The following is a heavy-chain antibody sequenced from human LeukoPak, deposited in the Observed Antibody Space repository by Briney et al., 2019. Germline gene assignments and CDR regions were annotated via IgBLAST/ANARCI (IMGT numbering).Heavy chain of an antibody. J-gene: IGHJ3*02. CDR3: ARAVWELLNAFDI. CDR2: ISSNGGST. Sequence: GGSLRLSCAASGFTFSSYAMHWVRQAPGKGLEYVSAISSNGGSTYYANSVKGRFTISRDNSKNTLYLQMGSLRAEDMAVYYCARAVWELLNAFDIWGQGTMVTVSS. V-gene: IGHV3-64*01. D-gene: IGHD1-26*01. CDR1: GFTFSSYA.